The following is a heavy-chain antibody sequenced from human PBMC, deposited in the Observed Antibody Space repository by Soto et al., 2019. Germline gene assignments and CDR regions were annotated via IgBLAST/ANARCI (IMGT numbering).Heavy chain of an antibody. J-gene: IGHJ5*02. V-gene: IGHV4-39*07. CDR2: IYYSGNT. CDR3: ARGMEDIVLVPAAISNWFDP. CDR1: GGSINSSSYY. Sequence: PSETLSLTCTVSGGSINSSSYYWAWIRQPPGKGLEWIGSIYYSGNTYYNPSLKSRVTISVDRSKNQFSLKLSSVTAADTAVYYCARGMEDIVLVPAAISNWFDPWGQGTLVTVSS. D-gene: IGHD2-2*02.